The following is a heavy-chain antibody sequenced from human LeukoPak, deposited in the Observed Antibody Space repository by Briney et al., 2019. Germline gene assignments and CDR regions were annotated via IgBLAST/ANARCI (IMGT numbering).Heavy chain of an antibody. J-gene: IGHJ4*02. CDR2: IYTSGST. V-gene: IGHV4-4*07. D-gene: IGHD1-26*01. CDR3: ASDHSSGSYLGVFDY. Sequence: SETLSLTCTVSGGSISSYYWSWIRQPAGKGLEWIGRIYTSGSTNCNPSLKSRVTMSVDTSKNQFSLKLSSVTAADTAVYYCASDHSSGSYLGVFDYWGQGTLVTVSS. CDR1: GGSISSYY.